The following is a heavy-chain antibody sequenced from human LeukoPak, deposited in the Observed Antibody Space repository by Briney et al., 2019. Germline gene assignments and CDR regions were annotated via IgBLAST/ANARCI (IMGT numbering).Heavy chain of an antibody. D-gene: IGHD6-19*01. Sequence: SETLSLTCTVCGGSISSYYWSWIRQPPGKGLEWIGYIYYSGSTNYNPSLKSRVTISVDTSKNQFSLKLSSVTAADTAVYYCTRHFIARVAVAGNWFDPWGQGTLVTVSS. CDR3: TRHFIARVAVAGNWFDP. V-gene: IGHV4-59*08. CDR1: GGSISSYY. CDR2: IYYSGST. J-gene: IGHJ5*02.